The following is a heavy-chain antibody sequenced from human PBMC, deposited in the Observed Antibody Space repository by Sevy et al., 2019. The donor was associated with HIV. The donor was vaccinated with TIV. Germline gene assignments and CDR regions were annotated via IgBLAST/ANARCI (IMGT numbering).Heavy chain of an antibody. D-gene: IGHD6-19*01. Sequence: GGSLRLSCAASGFTSGSFYMHWVRQTPKKGLVRVSNINSDGRLSNYADSVKGRFIVSRDNAKNTQHLQMTSLGAEDTAVYYCAIGSAGTAQHWRQGILVTVSS. CDR2: INSDGRLS. CDR1: GFTSGSFY. V-gene: IGHV3-74*01. CDR3: AIGSAGTAQH. J-gene: IGHJ4*02.